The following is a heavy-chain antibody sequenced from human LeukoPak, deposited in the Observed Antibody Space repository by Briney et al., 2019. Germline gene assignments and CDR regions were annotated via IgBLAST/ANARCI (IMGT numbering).Heavy chain of an antibody. CDR1: GYTFTSYG. CDR3: ARDLAVIWVPGVSNGPNAFDI. CDR2: ISAYNGNT. Sequence: ASVKVSCKASGYTFTSYGISWVRQAPGQGLEWMGWISAYNGNTNYAQKLQGRVTMTTDTSTSTAYMELRSLRSDDTAVYYCARDLAVIWVPGVSNGPNAFDIWGQGTMVTVSS. V-gene: IGHV1-18*01. J-gene: IGHJ3*02. D-gene: IGHD3-10*01.